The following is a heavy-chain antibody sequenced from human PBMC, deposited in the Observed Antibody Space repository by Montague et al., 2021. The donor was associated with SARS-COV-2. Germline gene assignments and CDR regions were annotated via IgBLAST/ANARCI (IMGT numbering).Heavy chain of an antibody. V-gene: IGHV2-70*01. Sequence: PALVKPTQTLTPTCTFSGFSLSTSGMCVSWIRQPPGKALEWLALXDWDDDKYYSTSLKTRLTISKDTSKNQVVLTMTNMDPVDTATYYCARIFDSSWPTFDYWGQGTLVTVSS. CDR1: GFSLSTSGMC. D-gene: IGHD6-13*01. CDR3: ARIFDSSWPTFDY. J-gene: IGHJ4*02. CDR2: XDWDDDK.